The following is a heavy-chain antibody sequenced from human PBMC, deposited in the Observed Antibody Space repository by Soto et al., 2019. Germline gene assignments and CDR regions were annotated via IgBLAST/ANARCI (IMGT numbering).Heavy chain of an antibody. Sequence: GGSLRLSCAASGFTFSNAWMSWVRQAPGKGLEWVGRIKSKTEGGTTDYAAPVKGRFTISRDDSTNTLYLQMNSLKTEDTAVYYCATAPPHYDDDYWGQGTLVTVSS. CDR1: GFTFSNAW. D-gene: IGHD3-3*01. J-gene: IGHJ4*02. CDR2: IKSKTEGGTT. V-gene: IGHV3-15*01. CDR3: ATAPPHYDDDY.